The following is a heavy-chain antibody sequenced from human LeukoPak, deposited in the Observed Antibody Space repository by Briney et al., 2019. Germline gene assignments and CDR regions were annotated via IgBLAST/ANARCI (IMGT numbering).Heavy chain of an antibody. D-gene: IGHD3-16*01. CDR2: INPDGSIK. CDR1: GFTFGHHF. V-gene: IGHV3-7*01. CDR3: ARAVDVADY. J-gene: IGHJ4*02. Sequence: PGGSLRLSCVASGFTFGHHFMSWVRQAPGGGLEWVANINPDGSIKFHADSEKGRFTISRDNARNSVYLQMNSLRGEDAAVYYCARAVDVADYWGQGTLVAVSS.